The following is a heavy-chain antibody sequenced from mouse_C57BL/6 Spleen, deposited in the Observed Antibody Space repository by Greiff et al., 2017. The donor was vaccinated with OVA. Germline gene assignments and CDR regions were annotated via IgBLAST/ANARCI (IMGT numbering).Heavy chain of an antibody. CDR1: GFNIKDYY. D-gene: IGHD2-1*01. V-gene: IGHV14-2*01. Sequence: EVKLMESGAELVKPGASVKLSCTASGFNIKDYYMHWVKQRTEQGLEWIGRIDPEDGETKYAPKFQGKATITADTSSNTAYLQLSSLTSEDTAVYYCASTSPIYYGNLFDYWGQGTTLTVSS. CDR3: ASTSPIYYGNLFDY. CDR2: IDPEDGET. J-gene: IGHJ2*01.